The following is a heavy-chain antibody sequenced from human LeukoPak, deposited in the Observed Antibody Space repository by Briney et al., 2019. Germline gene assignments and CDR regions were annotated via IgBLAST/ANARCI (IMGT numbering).Heavy chain of an antibody. CDR2: ISNGGDRT. CDR3: ARDPYSGTYGDTYYYYMDV. V-gene: IGHV3-23*01. D-gene: IGHD1-26*01. Sequence: GSLRLSCAASGFSFSSVDMVWVRKAPGKGLEWVAGISNGGDRTYHADSVKGRFTISRDNARNSLYLQMNSLRAEDTAVYYCARDPYSGTYGDTYYYYMDVWGKGTTVTISS. J-gene: IGHJ6*03. CDR1: GFSFSSVD.